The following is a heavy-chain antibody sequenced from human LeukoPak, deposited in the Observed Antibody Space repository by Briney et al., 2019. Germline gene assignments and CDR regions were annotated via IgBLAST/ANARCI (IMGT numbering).Heavy chain of an antibody. CDR1: VGSVSSGSYY. Sequence: SETLSHTCTVSVGSVSSGSYYWSWIRQPPGKGLEWIGYIYYSGSTNYNPSLKSRVTISVDTSKNQFSLKLSSVTAADTAVYYCARDRYCSGGSCYRGDAFDIWGQGTMVTVSS. D-gene: IGHD2-15*01. CDR2: IYYSGST. J-gene: IGHJ3*02. V-gene: IGHV4-61*01. CDR3: ARDRYCSGGSCYRGDAFDI.